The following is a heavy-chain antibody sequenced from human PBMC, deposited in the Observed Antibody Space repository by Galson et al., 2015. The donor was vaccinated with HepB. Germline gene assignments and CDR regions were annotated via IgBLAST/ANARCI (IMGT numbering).Heavy chain of an antibody. CDR2: ISHDGTYT. D-gene: IGHD4-17*01. V-gene: IGHV3-30*18. CDR1: GFGFSYYG. Sequence: SLRLSCAASGFGFSYYGMHWVRQAPGRGLQWLSLISHDGTYTYYADSVKGRFTVSRDNSKNTLFLQMNSLRTEDTAAYYCAKEGTYGDNYFDYWGQGTLVTGSS. CDR3: AKEGTYGDNYFDY. J-gene: IGHJ4*02.